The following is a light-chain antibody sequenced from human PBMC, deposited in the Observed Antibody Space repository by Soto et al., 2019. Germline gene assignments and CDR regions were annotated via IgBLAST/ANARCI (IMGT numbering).Light chain of an antibody. CDR3: QHYGSPPRP. CDR2: GAS. Sequence: MTQSPATLSVSTGERVTLSCRASQSVSSKLAWYQQRPGQAPRLLIYGASNRATGIPDRFSGSGSETDFTLTISRLEPEDFAVYYCQHYGSPPRPSGQGTKADI. J-gene: IGKJ1*01. V-gene: IGKV3-20*01. CDR1: QSVSSK.